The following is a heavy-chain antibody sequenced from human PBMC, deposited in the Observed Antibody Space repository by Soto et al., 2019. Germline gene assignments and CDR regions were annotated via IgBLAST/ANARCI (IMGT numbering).Heavy chain of an antibody. D-gene: IGHD3-22*01. CDR2: IYYSGST. CDR1: GGSISSYY. CDR3: ARGPTYYYDPFDY. V-gene: IGHV4-59*01. Sequence: ETLSLTCTVSGGSISSYYWSWIRQPPGKGLEWIGYIYYSGSTNYNPSLKSRVTISVDTSKNQFSLKLSSVTAADTAVYYCARGPTYYYDPFDYWGQGTLVTVSS. J-gene: IGHJ4*02.